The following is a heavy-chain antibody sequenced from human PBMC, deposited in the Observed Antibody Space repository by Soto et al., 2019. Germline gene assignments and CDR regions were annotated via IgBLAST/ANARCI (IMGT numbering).Heavy chain of an antibody. CDR2: IIPIFGTA. D-gene: IGHD6-19*01. J-gene: IGHJ5*02. Sequence: QVQLVQSGAEVKKPGSSVKVSCKASGGTFSSYAIGWVRQAPGQGLEWMGGIIPIFGTANYAQKFQGRVTITADESTSTAYMELSSLRSEDTAVYYCARGWDREIQSTIAVAGTAWFDPWGQGTLVTVSS. CDR1: GGTFSSYA. CDR3: ARGWDREIQSTIAVAGTAWFDP. V-gene: IGHV1-69*01.